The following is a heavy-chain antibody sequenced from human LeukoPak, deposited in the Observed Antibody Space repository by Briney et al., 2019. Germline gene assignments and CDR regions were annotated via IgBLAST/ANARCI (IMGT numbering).Heavy chain of an antibody. CDR2: IYYSGST. CDR1: GGSISSSSYY. CDR3: ALTGYSPYYYYYYMDV. D-gene: IGHD3-9*01. Sequence: SETLSLTCTVSGGSISSSSYYWGWIRQPPGKGLEWIGSIYYSGSTYCNPSLKSRVTISVDTSKNQFSLKLSSVTAADTAVYYCALTGYSPYYYYYYMDVWGKGTTVTVSS. J-gene: IGHJ6*03. V-gene: IGHV4-39*01.